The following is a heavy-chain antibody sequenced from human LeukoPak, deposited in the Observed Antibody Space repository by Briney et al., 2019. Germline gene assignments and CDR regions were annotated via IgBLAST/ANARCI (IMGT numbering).Heavy chain of an antibody. Sequence: GGFLRLSCAASGFTFSSYWMSWVRQAPGKGLEWVANIKQDGSEKYYVDSVKGRFTISRDNAKNSLYLQMNSLRAEDTAVYYCARTEGGRWSYYFDYWGQGTLVTVSS. CDR2: IKQDGSEK. CDR3: ARTEGGRWSYYFDY. D-gene: IGHD4-23*01. CDR1: GFTFSSYW. V-gene: IGHV3-7*01. J-gene: IGHJ4*02.